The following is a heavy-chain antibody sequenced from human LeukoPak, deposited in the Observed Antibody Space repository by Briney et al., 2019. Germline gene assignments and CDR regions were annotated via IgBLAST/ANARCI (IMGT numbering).Heavy chain of an antibody. V-gene: IGHV3-21*04. J-gene: IGHJ3*02. CDR1: GFTFSSYS. D-gene: IGHD6-13*01. Sequence: GGSLRLSCAASGFTFSSYSMNWVRQAPGKGLEWVSSISSSSSYIYYADSVKGRFTISRDNAKNSLYLQMNSLRAEDTAVYYCAKELAAVGTGAFDIWGQGTMVTVSS. CDR2: ISSSSSYI. CDR3: AKELAAVGTGAFDI.